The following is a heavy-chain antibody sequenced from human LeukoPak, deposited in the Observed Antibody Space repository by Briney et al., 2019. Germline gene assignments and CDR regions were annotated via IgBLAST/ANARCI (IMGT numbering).Heavy chain of an antibody. J-gene: IGHJ2*01. CDR2: IYYSGST. D-gene: IGHD6-13*01. CDR3: ARDKGLAAAGHWYFDL. CDR1: GGSISSYY. Sequence: SETLSLTCTVSGGSISSYYWSWTRQPPGKGLEWIGYIYYSGSTNYNPSLKSRVTISGDTSKNQFSLKLSSVTAADTAVYYGARDKGLAAAGHWYFDLWGRGTLVTVSS. V-gene: IGHV4-59*01.